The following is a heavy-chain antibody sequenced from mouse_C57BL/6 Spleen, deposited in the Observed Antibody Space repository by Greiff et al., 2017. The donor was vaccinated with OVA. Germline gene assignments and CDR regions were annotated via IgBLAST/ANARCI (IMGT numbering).Heavy chain of an antibody. V-gene: IGHV1-54*01. J-gene: IGHJ2*01. CDR2: INPGSGGT. CDR1: GYAFTNYL. Sequence: QVQLQQSGAELVRPGTSVKVSCKASGYAFTNYLIELVKQRPGQGLEWIGVINPGSGGTNYNEKFKGKATLTADKSSSTAYMQLSSLTSEDSAVYFCARSWKGYFDYWGQGTTLTVSS. CDR3: ARSWKGYFDY.